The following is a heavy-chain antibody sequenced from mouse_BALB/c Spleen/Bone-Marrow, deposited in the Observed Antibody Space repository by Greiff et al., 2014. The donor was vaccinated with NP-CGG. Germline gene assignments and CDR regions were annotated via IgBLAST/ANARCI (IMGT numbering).Heavy chain of an antibody. D-gene: IGHD2-4*01. CDR1: EYAFTNYL. J-gene: IGHJ4*01. V-gene: IGHV1-54*01. CDR3: ARAITDAMDY. Sequence: VKLMESGAELVRPGTSVKVSCKGSEYAFTNYLIEWVKQRPGQGLEWIGVINSGSGGTKYNEKFKGKATLTADKSSSTAYMQLSSLTSDDSAVYFCARAITDAMDYWGQGTSVTVSS. CDR2: INSGSGGT.